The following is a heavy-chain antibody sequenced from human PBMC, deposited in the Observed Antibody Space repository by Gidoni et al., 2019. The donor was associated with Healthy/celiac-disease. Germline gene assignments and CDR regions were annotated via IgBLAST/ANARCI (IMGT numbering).Heavy chain of an antibody. CDR1: GYTFTSYY. J-gene: IGHJ5*02. CDR2: INPSGGST. V-gene: IGHV1-46*01. CDR3: ARDNYGGVGATEGGLVGLIWFDP. D-gene: IGHD1-26*01. Sequence: QVQLVQSGAEVKKPGASVKVSCKSSGYTFTSYYMHGVRQAPGQGLAWLGIINPSGGSTSYAQKFRGRVTRTRDTSTSTVYMELSSLRSEDPAVYYCARDNYGGVGATEGGLVGLIWFDPWGQGTLVTVSS.